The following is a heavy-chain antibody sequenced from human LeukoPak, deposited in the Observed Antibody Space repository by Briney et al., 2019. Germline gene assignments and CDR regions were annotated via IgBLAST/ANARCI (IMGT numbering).Heavy chain of an antibody. CDR2: ISSSGSTI. V-gene: IGHV3-48*03. J-gene: IGHJ4*02. CDR3: ARDTPYYDSSGYSDY. D-gene: IGHD3-22*01. Sequence: GGSLRLSCAASGFTFSSYEMNWVRQAPGKGLEWVSYISSSGSTIYYADSVKGRFTISRNNAKNSLYLQMNSLRAEDTAVYYCARDTPYYDSSGYSDYWGQGTLVTVSS. CDR1: GFTFSSYE.